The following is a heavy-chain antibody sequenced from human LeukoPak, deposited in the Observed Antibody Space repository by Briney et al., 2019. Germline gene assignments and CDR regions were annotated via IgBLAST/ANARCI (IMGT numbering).Heavy chain of an antibody. CDR3: ARVKMAQDAFDI. V-gene: IGHV3-48*03. Sequence: GGSLRLSCAASGFTFSSYEMNWVRQAPGKGLEWVSYISSSGSTIYYADSAKGRFTISRDNAKNSLYLQMNSLRAEDTAVYYCARVKMAQDAFDIWGQGTMVTVSS. J-gene: IGHJ3*02. CDR1: GFTFSSYE. D-gene: IGHD5-24*01. CDR2: ISSSGSTI.